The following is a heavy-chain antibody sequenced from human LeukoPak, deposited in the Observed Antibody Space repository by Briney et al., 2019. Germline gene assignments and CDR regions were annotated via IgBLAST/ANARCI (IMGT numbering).Heavy chain of an antibody. CDR1: GGSISSGGHY. Sequence: PSHTLSLTCTVSGGSISSGGHYWSWIRQPAGKGLEYLGRISSTGSTNYNPSLRSRVTISADTSKNHFSLKLSSVTAADTAVYYCARTDTNWYFDLWGRGTLVTVSS. CDR2: ISSTGST. CDR3: ARTDTNWYFDL. J-gene: IGHJ2*01. V-gene: IGHV4-61*02.